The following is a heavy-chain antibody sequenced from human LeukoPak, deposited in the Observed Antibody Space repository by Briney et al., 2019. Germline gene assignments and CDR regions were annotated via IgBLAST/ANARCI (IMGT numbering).Heavy chain of an antibody. D-gene: IGHD3-22*01. V-gene: IGHV3-21*01. CDR1: RFTFSSYS. Sequence: GGSLRLSCAVSRFTFSSYSMNWVRQAPGKGLEWVSSISSSSSYIYYADSVKGRFTISRDNAKNSLYLQMNSLRAEDTAVYYCARDSSGYRRPFFDYWGQGTLVTVSS. J-gene: IGHJ4*02. CDR3: ARDSSGYRRPFFDY. CDR2: ISSSSSYI.